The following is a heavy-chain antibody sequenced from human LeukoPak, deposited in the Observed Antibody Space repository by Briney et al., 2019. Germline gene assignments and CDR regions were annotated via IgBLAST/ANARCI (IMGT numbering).Heavy chain of an antibody. Sequence: GGTLRLSCAASGFTFSSYGMSWVRQAPGKGLEWVAVISYDGSNKYYADSVKGRFTISRDNSKNTLYLQMNSLRAEDTAVYYCARSAHYYGSGSYYTTSFDYWGQGTLVTVSS. D-gene: IGHD3-10*01. V-gene: IGHV3-30*03. CDR2: ISYDGSNK. CDR3: ARSAHYYGSGSYYTTSFDY. CDR1: GFTFSSYG. J-gene: IGHJ4*02.